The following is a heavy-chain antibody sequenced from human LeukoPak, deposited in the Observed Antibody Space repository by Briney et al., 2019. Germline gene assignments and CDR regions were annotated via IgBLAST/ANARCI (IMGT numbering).Heavy chain of an antibody. Sequence: GRSLRLSCAASGFTFSSYGMHWVRQAPGKGLEWVAVIWYDGSNKYYADSVKGRFTISRDNSKNTLYLQMNSLRAEDTAVYYCAREVRALFDIWGQGTMGTVSS. D-gene: IGHD2-2*01. CDR1: GFTFSSYG. CDR2: IWYDGSNK. CDR3: AREVRALFDI. V-gene: IGHV3-33*01. J-gene: IGHJ3*02.